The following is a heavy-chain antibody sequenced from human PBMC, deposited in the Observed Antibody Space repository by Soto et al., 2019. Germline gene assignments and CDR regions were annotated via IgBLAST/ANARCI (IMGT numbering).Heavy chain of an antibody. CDR3: ARLFTVTTDYYFGMDV. V-gene: IGHV4-4*07. D-gene: IGHD4-17*01. Sequence: VQLRESGPGLVKPSETLSLSCTVSGGSISGSYWSWVRQPAGKGLEWIGRIYSSGSSNYNPSLTRRLTRSLDTSKNQFSLKLRSVTAADTAIYYCARLFTVTTDYYFGMDVWGQGTTVTVSS. CDR1: GGSISGSY. J-gene: IGHJ6*02. CDR2: IYSSGSS.